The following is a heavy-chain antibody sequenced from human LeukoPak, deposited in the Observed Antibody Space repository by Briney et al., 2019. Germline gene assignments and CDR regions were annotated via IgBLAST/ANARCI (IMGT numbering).Heavy chain of an antibody. CDR3: ARDQSSSWYWFDP. V-gene: IGHV4-30-2*01. CDR2: IYHSGTT. CDR1: GGSISSGGYS. J-gene: IGHJ5*02. Sequence: LTCAVXGGSISSGGYSWNWIRQPPARGLEWIGYIYHSGTTYYNPSLKSRVTISVDRAKNQFSLKLSSVTAADTAVYYCARDQSSSWYWFDPWGQGTLVTVSS. D-gene: IGHD6-13*01.